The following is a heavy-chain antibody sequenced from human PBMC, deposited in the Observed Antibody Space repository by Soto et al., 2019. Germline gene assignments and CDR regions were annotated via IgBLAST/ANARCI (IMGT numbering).Heavy chain of an antibody. CDR2: ISSSSSYI. CDR1: GFTFSSYS. V-gene: IGHV3-21*01. J-gene: IGHJ3*02. Sequence: PGGSLRLSCAASGFTFSSYSMNWVRQAPGKGLEWVSSISSSSSYIYYADSVKGRFTISRDNAKNSLYLQMNSLRAEDTAVYYCARDWVDDYGAFDIWGQGTMVTVSS. CDR3: ARDWVDDYGAFDI. D-gene: IGHD4-17*01.